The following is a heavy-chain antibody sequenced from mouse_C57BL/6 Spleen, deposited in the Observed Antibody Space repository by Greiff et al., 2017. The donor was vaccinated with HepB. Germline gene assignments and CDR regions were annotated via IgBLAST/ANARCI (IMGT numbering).Heavy chain of an antibody. Sequence: QVQLQQSGAELVKPGASVKISCKASGYAFSSYWMNWVKQRPGKGLEWIGQIYPGDGDTNYNGKFKGKATLTADKSSSTAYMQLSSLTSEDSAVYFCARPYGSSYKFYFDYWGQGTTLTVSS. J-gene: IGHJ2*01. D-gene: IGHD1-1*01. CDR1: GYAFSSYW. CDR2: IYPGDGDT. V-gene: IGHV1-80*01. CDR3: ARPYGSSYKFYFDY.